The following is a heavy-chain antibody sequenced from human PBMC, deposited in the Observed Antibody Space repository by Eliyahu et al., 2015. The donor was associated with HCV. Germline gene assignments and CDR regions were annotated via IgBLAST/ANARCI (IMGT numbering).Heavy chain of an antibody. Sequence: QLQLQESGPGLVKPSETLSLXCTVXGGSISSSXYYWGWIRQPPGKRLEWIGSIYYSGSTYYNPSLKSRVTISVDTSKNQFSLKLSSVTAADTAVYYCARHGGYCSGGSCPGFDYWGQGTLVTVSS. CDR3: ARHGGYCSGGSCPGFDY. D-gene: IGHD2-15*01. CDR1: GGSISSSXYY. CDR2: IYYSGST. V-gene: IGHV4-39*01. J-gene: IGHJ4*02.